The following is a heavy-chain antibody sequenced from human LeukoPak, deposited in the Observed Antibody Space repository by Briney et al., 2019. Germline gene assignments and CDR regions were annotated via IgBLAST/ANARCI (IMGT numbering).Heavy chain of an antibody. J-gene: IGHJ4*02. D-gene: IGHD2-21*02. CDR3: ARDVGWDSSLVTTTRSDY. CDR2: IKQDGSVK. CDR1: GFTLTDNW. V-gene: IGHV3-7*01. Sequence: GGSLRLSCEASGFTLTDNWMSWVRQAPGKGLEWLANIKQDGSVKYYVDSVKGRFTISRDNAKNSLFLQMNSLRAEDTAVYYCARDVGWDSSLVTTTRSDYWGQGTLDTVSS.